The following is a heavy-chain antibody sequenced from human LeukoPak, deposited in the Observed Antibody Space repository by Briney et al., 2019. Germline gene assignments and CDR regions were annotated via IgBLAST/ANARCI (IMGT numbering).Heavy chain of an antibody. J-gene: IGHJ6*02. Sequence: SETLSLTCAVYGGSFSGYYWSWIRQPPGKGLEWIGEINHSGSTNYNPSLKSRVTISVDTSKNQFSLKLSSVTAADTAVYYCARRYYYCGMDVWGQGTTVTVSS. CDR1: GGSFSGYY. CDR2: INHSGST. V-gene: IGHV4-34*01. CDR3: ARRYYYCGMDV.